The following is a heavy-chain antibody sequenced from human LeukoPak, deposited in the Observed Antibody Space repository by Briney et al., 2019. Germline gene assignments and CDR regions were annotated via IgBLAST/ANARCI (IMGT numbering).Heavy chain of an antibody. CDR2: IDPSDSYT. Sequence: GESLKISCKGSGYSFTSYWISWVRQMPGKGLEWMGRIDPSDSYTNYSPSFQGHVTISADKSISTAYLRWSSLKASDTAMYYCARTNYYDSSGYLSPVDYWGQGTLVTVSS. CDR1: GYSFTSYW. D-gene: IGHD3-22*01. CDR3: ARTNYYDSSGYLSPVDY. J-gene: IGHJ4*02. V-gene: IGHV5-10-1*01.